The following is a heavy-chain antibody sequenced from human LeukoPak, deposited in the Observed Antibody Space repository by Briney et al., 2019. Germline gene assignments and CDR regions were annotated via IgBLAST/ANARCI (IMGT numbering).Heavy chain of an antibody. J-gene: IGHJ6*03. CDR2: IYTSGST. CDR3: ARDYYYYYMDV. CDR1: VGSISSGSYY. Sequence: SQTLSLTCTVSVGSISSGSYYWSWIRQPAGKGLEWIGRIYTSGSTNYNPSLKSRVTISVDTSKNQFSLNLSSVTAADTAVYYCARDYYYYYMDVWGKGTTVTVSS. V-gene: IGHV4-61*02.